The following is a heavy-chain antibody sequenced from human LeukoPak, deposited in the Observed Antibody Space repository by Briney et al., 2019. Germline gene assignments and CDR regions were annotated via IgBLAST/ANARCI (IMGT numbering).Heavy chain of an antibody. CDR1: GFTFDDYA. D-gene: IGHD4-23*01. Sequence: GGSLRLSCAASGFTFDDYAMHWVRQAPGKGLEWVSLISGEGGSTYYADSVKGRFTISRDNSKNSLYLQMNSLRTEDTALYYCAIAPDYGGNSFDYWGQGTLVTVSS. CDR2: ISGEGGST. J-gene: IGHJ4*02. CDR3: AIAPDYGGNSFDY. V-gene: IGHV3-43*02.